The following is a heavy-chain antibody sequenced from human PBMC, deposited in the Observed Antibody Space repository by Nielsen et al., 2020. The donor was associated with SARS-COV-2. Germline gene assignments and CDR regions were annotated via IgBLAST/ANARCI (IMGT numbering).Heavy chain of an antibody. J-gene: IGHJ6*02. Sequence: GESLKISCAASGFTFSSYGMHWVRQAPGKGLEWVAVISYDGSNKYYADSVKGRFTISRDNSKNTLYLQMNSLRAEDTAVYYCANSLLCLPYYGMDVWGQGTTVTVSS. CDR1: GFTFSSYG. V-gene: IGHV3-30*18. D-gene: IGHD5/OR15-5a*01. CDR2: ISYDGSNK. CDR3: ANSLLCLPYYGMDV.